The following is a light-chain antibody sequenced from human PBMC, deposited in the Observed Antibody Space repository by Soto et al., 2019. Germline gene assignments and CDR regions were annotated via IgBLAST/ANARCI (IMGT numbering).Light chain of an antibody. V-gene: IGLV2-8*01. Sequence: QSVLTQPPSASGSPGQSVTISCTGTSSDVGGYNFVSWYQQHPGKAPKLMIYEVSKRPSGVPDRFSGSKSGNTASLTVSGLQVEDEADYYCSSFEASNNLLFGGVTKLTVL. CDR1: SSDVGGYNF. CDR3: SSFEASNNLL. J-gene: IGLJ2*01. CDR2: EVS.